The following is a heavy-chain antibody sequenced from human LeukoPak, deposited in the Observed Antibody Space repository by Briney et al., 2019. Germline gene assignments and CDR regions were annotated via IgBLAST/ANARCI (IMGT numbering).Heavy chain of an antibody. CDR2: IYYSGST. CDR3: ARVGSSWPGGSAFDI. Sequence: PSETLSLTCTVSGGSISSSSYYWGCIRQPPGKGLEWIGSIYYSGSTYYNPSLKSRVTISVDTSKNQFSLKLSSVTAADTAVYYCARVGSSWPGGSAFDIWGQGTMVTVSS. V-gene: IGHV4-39*07. D-gene: IGHD6-13*01. J-gene: IGHJ3*02. CDR1: GGSISSSSYY.